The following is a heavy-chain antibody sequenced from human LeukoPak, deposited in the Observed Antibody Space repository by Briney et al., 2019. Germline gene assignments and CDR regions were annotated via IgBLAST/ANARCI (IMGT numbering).Heavy chain of an antibody. V-gene: IGHV1-18*01. J-gene: IGHJ3*02. CDR2: IRAYNGNT. CDR1: GYTFTSYG. D-gene: IGHD3-10*01. CDR3: ARDGPYYGSGRGSAFDI. Sequence: ASVKVSCKPSGYTFTSYGISWVRQAPGQGLEWMGWIRAYNGNTKYAQKLQGRVTMTTDTSTSTAYMELRSLRSDDTAVYYCARDGPYYGSGRGSAFDIWGQGTMVTVSS.